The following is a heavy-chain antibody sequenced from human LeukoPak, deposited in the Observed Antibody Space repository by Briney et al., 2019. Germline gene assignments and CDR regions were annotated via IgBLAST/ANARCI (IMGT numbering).Heavy chain of an antibody. CDR3: AIQPWGSGNNWYFDL. CDR2: ISPNSGGT. Sequence: ASVKVSCKASGYTFTAYYIHRVRQAPGQGLEWMGWISPNSGGTDYAQKFLGRVTMTRDTSISTAYMELSSLTSDDTAVYYCAIQPWGSGNNWYFDLWGRGTLVTVSS. V-gene: IGHV1-2*02. J-gene: IGHJ2*01. D-gene: IGHD7-27*01. CDR1: GYTFTAYY.